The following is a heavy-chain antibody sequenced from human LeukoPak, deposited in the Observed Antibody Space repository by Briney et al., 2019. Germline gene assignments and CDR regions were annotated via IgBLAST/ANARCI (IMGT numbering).Heavy chain of an antibody. J-gene: IGHJ4*02. V-gene: IGHV4-59*08. CDR2: IYYSGST. Sequence: PSETLSLTCTVSGGSISSYYWSWIRQPPGKGLEWIGYIYYSGSTDYNPSLKSRVTISVDTSKNQISLKLSSVTAADTAVYYCASHWNRGPFDYWGQGTLVTVSS. CDR3: ASHWNRGPFDY. D-gene: IGHD3-10*01. CDR1: GGSISSYY.